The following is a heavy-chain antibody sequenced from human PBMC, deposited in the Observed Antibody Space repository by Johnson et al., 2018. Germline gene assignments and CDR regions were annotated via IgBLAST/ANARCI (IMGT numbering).Heavy chain of an antibody. V-gene: IGHV3-74*01. CDR1: GFTFSNYW. CDR2: INTDGSNI. J-gene: IGHJ3*02. D-gene: IGHD3-9*01. Sequence: VQLQESGGGLVQPGGSXRLSCAASGFTFSNYWMHWVRQASGKGLVWVSRINTDGSNIGYADSVKGRFAISRDNAKNTLYLQMDSLGAEDTAVYYCVRTVNIDWRNAFHIWGQGTMVTVSS. CDR3: VRTVNIDWRNAFHI.